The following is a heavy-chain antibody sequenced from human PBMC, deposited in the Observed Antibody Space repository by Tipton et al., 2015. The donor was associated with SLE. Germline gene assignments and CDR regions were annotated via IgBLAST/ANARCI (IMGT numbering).Heavy chain of an antibody. CDR1: GGSISSNY. Sequence: TLSLTCTVSGGSISSNYWTWIRQSPGKGLEWIGEINHSGSTNYNPSLKSRVTISVDTSKNQFSLKLSSVTAADTAVYYCARGLNLGWYEGGNSLGYWGQGTLVTVSS. V-gene: IGHV4-34*01. CDR3: ARGLNLGWYEGGNSLGY. J-gene: IGHJ4*02. CDR2: INHSGST. D-gene: IGHD4-23*01.